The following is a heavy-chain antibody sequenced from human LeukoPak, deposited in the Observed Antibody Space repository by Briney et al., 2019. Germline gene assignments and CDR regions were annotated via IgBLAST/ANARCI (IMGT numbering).Heavy chain of an antibody. CDR1: GGSISSYY. V-gene: IGHV4-4*07. CDR3: ARYDCGGDCYLDY. Sequence: SSETLSLTCTVSGGSISSYYWSWLRQPAGKGLEWIGRIYTSGSTNYNPSLKSRVTISVDKSKNQFSLKLSSVTAADTAVYYCARYDCGGDCYLDYWGQGTLVTVSS. CDR2: IYTSGST. J-gene: IGHJ4*02. D-gene: IGHD2-21*02.